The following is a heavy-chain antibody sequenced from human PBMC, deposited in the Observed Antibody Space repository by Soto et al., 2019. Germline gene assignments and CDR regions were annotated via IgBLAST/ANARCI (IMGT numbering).Heavy chain of an antibody. CDR3: ARRGDGFDVFDF. Sequence: ASVNVSCKASGYTFTNVGMNWVRQAPGQGLEWIGWISTDTGETNYAQKFQGRVTITTDTSTSTAYMDMRNLISNDTAVYYCARRGDGFDVFDFWGQGTLVTSPQ. V-gene: IGHV1-18*01. CDR1: GYTFTNVG. CDR2: ISTDTGET. J-gene: IGHJ4*02. D-gene: IGHD3-10*01.